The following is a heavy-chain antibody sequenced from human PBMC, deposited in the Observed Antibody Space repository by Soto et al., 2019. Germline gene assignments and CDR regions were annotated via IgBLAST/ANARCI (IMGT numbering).Heavy chain of an antibody. V-gene: IGHV4-59*08. D-gene: IGHD6-13*01. CDR3: ARAKAPLYSSSWYWFDP. CDR2: TYYSGST. Sequence: SETLSLTCTVSGGSISSYYWSWIRQPPGKGLEWIGYTYYSGSTNYNPSLKSRVTISVDTSKNQFSLKLSSVTAADTAVYYCARAKAPLYSSSWYWFDPCGQGTLVTVSS. CDR1: GGSISSYY. J-gene: IGHJ5*02.